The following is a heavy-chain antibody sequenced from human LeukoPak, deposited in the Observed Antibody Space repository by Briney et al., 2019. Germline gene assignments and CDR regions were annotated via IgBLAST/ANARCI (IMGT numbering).Heavy chain of an antibody. CDR2: IYHSGST. J-gene: IGHJ5*02. Sequence: SETPSLTCAVSGGSISSGGYSWSWIRQPPGKGLKWIGYIYHSGSTYYNPSLKSRVTISVDRSKNQFSLKLSSVTAADTAVYYCARGVVGATASDWFDPWGQGTLVTVSS. V-gene: IGHV4-30-2*01. CDR3: ARGVVGATASDWFDP. CDR1: GGSISSGGYS. D-gene: IGHD1-26*01.